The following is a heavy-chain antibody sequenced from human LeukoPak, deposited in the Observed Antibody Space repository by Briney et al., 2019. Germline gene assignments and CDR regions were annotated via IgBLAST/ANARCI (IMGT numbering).Heavy chain of an antibody. CDR1: GGSISSYY. Sequence: SETLSLTCTVSGGSISSYYWSWIRQPAGKGLEWIGRIYTSGSTNYNPSLKSRVTMSVDTSKNQFSLKLSSVTAADTAVYYCAREGQSSSWFSDRRFDYWGQGTLVTVSS. CDR3: AREGQSSSWFSDRRFDY. CDR2: IYTSGST. V-gene: IGHV4-4*07. D-gene: IGHD6-13*01. J-gene: IGHJ4*02.